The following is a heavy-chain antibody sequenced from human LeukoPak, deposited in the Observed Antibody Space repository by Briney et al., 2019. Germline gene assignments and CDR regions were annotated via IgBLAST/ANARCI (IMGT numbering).Heavy chain of an antibody. D-gene: IGHD3-16*02. J-gene: IGHJ4*02. CDR1: GISVSSNH. CDR2: IYVDGST. Sequence: GGSLRLSCAASGISVSSNHMSWVRQAPGKGLQWVSVIYVDGSTYYADSVKGRITISRDNSRNTLYLQMNSLRAEDTAVYYCARDLATRQRTGLYDSWGQGALVTVSS. CDR3: ARDLATRQRTGLYDS. V-gene: IGHV3-66*01.